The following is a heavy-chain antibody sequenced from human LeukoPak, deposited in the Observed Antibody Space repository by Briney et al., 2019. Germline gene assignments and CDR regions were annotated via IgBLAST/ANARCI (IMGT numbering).Heavy chain of an antibody. CDR2: VFSSGGSA. J-gene: IGHJ1*01. V-gene: IGHV3-23*05. Sequence: GGSLRLSCAASGFTFSHHAMSWVRQAPGKRLEWVSAVFSSGGSAYYADSVKGRFTISRDNSKNTLYLQMNSLRTEDTAVYYCAKMPGSSGYYPAEYFQHWGQGTLVTVSS. CDR3: AKMPGSSGYYPAEYFQH. D-gene: IGHD3-22*01. CDR1: GFTFSHHA.